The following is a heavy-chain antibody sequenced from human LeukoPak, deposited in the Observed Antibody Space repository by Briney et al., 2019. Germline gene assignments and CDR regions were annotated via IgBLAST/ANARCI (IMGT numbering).Heavy chain of an antibody. CDR3: ARDGTYGYAFDI. J-gene: IGHJ3*02. CDR1: GFTFSSYE. D-gene: IGHD1-1*01. CDR2: ISSSGSTI. Sequence: GGSLRLSCAASGFTFSSYEMNWVRQAPGKGLEWVSCISSSGSTIYYADSVKGRFTISRDNANNLLYLQMNSLRADDTAVYYCARDGTYGYAFDIWGQGTVVTVSS. V-gene: IGHV3-48*03.